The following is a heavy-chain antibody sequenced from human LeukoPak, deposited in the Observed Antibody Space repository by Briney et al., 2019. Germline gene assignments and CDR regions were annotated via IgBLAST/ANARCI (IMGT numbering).Heavy chain of an antibody. Sequence: GGSLRLSCAASGFTFSSYSIHWVRQAPGKGLEWVAFIRYDGSNKYYADSVKGRFTISRDNAKNTLYLQMNSLRAEDTAVYYCASHFSVPWGQGTLVTVSS. CDR2: IRYDGSNK. D-gene: IGHD2/OR15-2a*01. CDR1: GFTFSSYS. CDR3: ASHFSVP. V-gene: IGHV3-30*02. J-gene: IGHJ5*02.